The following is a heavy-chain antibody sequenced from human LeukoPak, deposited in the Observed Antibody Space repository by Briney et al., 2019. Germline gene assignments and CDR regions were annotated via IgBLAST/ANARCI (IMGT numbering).Heavy chain of an antibody. J-gene: IGHJ4*02. CDR3: ATGCHYYDSSGPAY. D-gene: IGHD3-22*01. CDR2: ISAYNGNT. CDR1: GYTFTSYG. Sequence: ASVKVSCKASGYTFTSYGISWVRQAPGQGLEWMGWISAYNGNTNYAQKLQGRVTMTTDTSTSTAYMELRSLRSDDTAVYYCATGCHYYDSSGPAYWGQGTLVTVFS. V-gene: IGHV1-18*01.